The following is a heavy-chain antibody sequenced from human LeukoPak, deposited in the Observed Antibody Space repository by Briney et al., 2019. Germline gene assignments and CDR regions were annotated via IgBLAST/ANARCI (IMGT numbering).Heavy chain of an antibody. J-gene: IGHJ4*02. D-gene: IGHD5-24*01. CDR3: ARGGWLQETGARFDY. CDR2: IWYDGSNK. V-gene: IGHV3-33*01. Sequence: TGGSLRLSCAASGFTFSSYGMHWVRQAPGKGLEWVAVIWYDGSNKYYADSVKGRFTISRDNSKNTLYLQMNSLRAEDTAVYYCARGGWLQETGARFDYWGQGTLVTVSS. CDR1: GFTFSSYG.